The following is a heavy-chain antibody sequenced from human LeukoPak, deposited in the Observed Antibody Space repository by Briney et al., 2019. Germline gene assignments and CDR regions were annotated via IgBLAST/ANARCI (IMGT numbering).Heavy chain of an antibody. J-gene: IGHJ4*02. CDR2: ISGSGGST. D-gene: IGHD6-13*01. CDR3: AKDEEGYSSSWSPFDY. Sequence: GGSLRLSCAASGFTFSSYAMSWVRQAPGKGLEWVSAISGSGGSTYYADSVKGRFTISRDNSKNTLYPQMNSLRAEDTAVYYCAKDEEGYSSSWSPFDYWGQGTLVTVSS. CDR1: GFTFSSYA. V-gene: IGHV3-23*01.